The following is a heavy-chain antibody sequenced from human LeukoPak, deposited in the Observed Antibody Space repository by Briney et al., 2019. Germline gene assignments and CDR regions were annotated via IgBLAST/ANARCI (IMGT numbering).Heavy chain of an antibody. D-gene: IGHD3-22*01. J-gene: IGHJ3*02. CDR3: ARDNGGAYYFDTSAYYHNDAFDI. CDR2: ISAMNGNV. Sequence: ASVKVSCKASVYSFTSFGISWLRQAPGQGLEWMWWISAMNGNVNYAQKFQGRVTMTTDTSTSTAYMELRSLRSDDTAVYYCARDNGGAYYFDTSAYYHNDAFDIWGQGTMVTVSS. V-gene: IGHV1-18*01. CDR1: VYSFTSFG.